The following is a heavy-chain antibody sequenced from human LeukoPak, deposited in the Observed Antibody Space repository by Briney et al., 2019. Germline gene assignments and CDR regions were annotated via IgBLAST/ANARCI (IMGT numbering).Heavy chain of an antibody. D-gene: IGHD1-26*01. Sequence: PGGSLRLSCVASGYTFRRYGMTWVRQAPGKGLEWASTVNALGDGIQYADSVKGRFTTFKDNSNNTVYLRMRSLRADDTAVYYCAKDSGEWELGMDRWGQGTLVTVSS. CDR1: GYTFRRYG. CDR3: AKDSGEWELGMDR. J-gene: IGHJ5*02. CDR2: VNALGDGI. V-gene: IGHV3-23*01.